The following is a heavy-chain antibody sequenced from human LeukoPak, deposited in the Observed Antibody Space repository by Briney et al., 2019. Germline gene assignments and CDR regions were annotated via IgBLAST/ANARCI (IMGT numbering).Heavy chain of an antibody. V-gene: IGHV3-11*04. Sequence: GGSLRLSCAASGFTFSDYYMSWIRQAPGKGLEWVSYISSSGSTIYYADSVKGRFTISRDNAKNSLYLQMNSLRAEDTAVYYCGSGIAAAGTQGAFDIWGQGTMVTVSS. CDR1: GFTFSDYY. CDR3: GSGIAAAGTQGAFDI. CDR2: ISSSGSTI. J-gene: IGHJ3*02. D-gene: IGHD6-13*01.